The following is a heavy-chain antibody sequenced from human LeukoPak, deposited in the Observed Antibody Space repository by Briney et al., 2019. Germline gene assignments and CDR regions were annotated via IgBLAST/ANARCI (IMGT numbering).Heavy chain of an antibody. D-gene: IGHD4-17*01. V-gene: IGHV4-39*01. J-gene: IGHJ4*02. CDR3: ARADDYGDSGLDY. Sequence: SETLSLTCTVSGGSISSSNYYWGWIRQPPGKGLEWIGSIYYSGSTYYNPSLKSRVTISVDTSKNQFSLKLSSVTAADTAVYYCARADDYGDSGLDYWGQGTLVTVSS. CDR2: IYYSGST. CDR1: GGSISSSNYY.